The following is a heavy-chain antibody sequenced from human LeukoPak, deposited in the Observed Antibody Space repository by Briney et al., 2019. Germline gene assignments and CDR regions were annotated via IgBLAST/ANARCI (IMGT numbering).Heavy chain of an antibody. J-gene: IGHJ4*02. V-gene: IGHV1-2*02. CDR1: RYTFTAYY. Sequence: ASVKVSCKASRYTFTAYYMHWVRQAPGQGLEWMGWINPNSGGTNSAQKFQGRVTMTRDTSISTAYMELSRLTSDDTAVYYCARHPYSGSYHFDYWGQGTLVTVSS. D-gene: IGHD1-26*01. CDR3: ARHPYSGSYHFDY. CDR2: INPNSGGT.